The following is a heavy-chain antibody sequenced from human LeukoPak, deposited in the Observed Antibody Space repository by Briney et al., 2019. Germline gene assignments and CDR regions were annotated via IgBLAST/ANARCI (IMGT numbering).Heavy chain of an antibody. Sequence: SETLSLTCTVSGGSISTYHWNWIRKSPGKGLEWIGFMQDTGNNNYNPSLRRRVTMFTVTSKNQFSLELSSVTAADTAVYYCARDKEHSYGRYFDFWGQGISVTVSS. CDR3: ARDKEHSYGRYFDF. V-gene: IGHV4-59*01. CDR1: GGSISTYH. CDR2: MQDTGNN. D-gene: IGHD5-18*01. J-gene: IGHJ4*02.